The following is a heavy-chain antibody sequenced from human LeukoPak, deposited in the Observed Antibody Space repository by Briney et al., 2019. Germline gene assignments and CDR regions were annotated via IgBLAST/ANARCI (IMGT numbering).Heavy chain of an antibody. CDR1: GFTFSSYG. CDR3: AKETSRGYSYGYDNWFDP. V-gene: IGHV3-30*18. Sequence: GGSLRLSCAASGFTFSSYGMHWVRQAPGKGLEWVAAISYDGSNKYYADSVKGRFTISRDNSKNTLYLQMNSLRAEDTAVYYCAKETSRGYSYGYDNWFDPWGQGTLVTVSS. CDR2: ISYDGSNK. D-gene: IGHD5-18*01. J-gene: IGHJ5*02.